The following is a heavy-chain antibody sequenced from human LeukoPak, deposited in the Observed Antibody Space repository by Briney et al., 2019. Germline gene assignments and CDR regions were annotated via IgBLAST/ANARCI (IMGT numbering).Heavy chain of an antibody. CDR1: GFNFYRFT. CDR2: IGRDGRVT. J-gene: IGHJ4*02. Sequence: GGSLRLSCTASGFNFYRFTMHWVRQSPGKGLEWVSFIGRDGRVTSYADSVKGRFTISRDNAKNSLFLQMNSLRAEDTAVYYCARDLGGYDYGYFDYWGQGTLVTVSS. CDR3: ARDLGGYDYGYFDY. D-gene: IGHD5-12*01. V-gene: IGHV3-43*01.